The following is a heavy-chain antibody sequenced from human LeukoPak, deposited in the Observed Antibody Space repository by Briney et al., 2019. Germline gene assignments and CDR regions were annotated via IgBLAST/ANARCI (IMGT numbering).Heavy chain of an antibody. D-gene: IGHD2-15*01. J-gene: IGHJ5*02. CDR1: GFTFSSYA. V-gene: IGHV3-23*01. Sequence: GGSLRLSCAASGFTFSSYAMTWVRQAPGEGLEWASAISGSGAYTQYADSVKGRFTVSRDNAKNTLYLQMNSLRAEDTAVYYCARDREDCSGGSCYANRFDPWGQGTLVTVSS. CDR3: ARDREDCSGGSCYANRFDP. CDR2: ISGSGAYT.